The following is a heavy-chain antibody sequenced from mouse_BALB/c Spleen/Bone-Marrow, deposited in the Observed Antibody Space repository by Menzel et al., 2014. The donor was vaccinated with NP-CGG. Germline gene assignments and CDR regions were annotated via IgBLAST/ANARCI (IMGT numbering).Heavy chain of an antibody. J-gene: IGHJ4*01. CDR2: ISSGGSYT. CDR3: TRDPFYYGSSYAMDY. V-gene: IGHV5-6-4*01. D-gene: IGHD1-1*01. Sequence: DVKLVESGGGLVKPGGSPKLSCAASGFTFSSYTMSWVRQTPEKGLEWVATISSGGSYTYYPDSVKGRFTISRDNAKNTLYLQMSSLKSEDTAMYYCTRDPFYYGSSYAMDYWGQGTSVTVSS. CDR1: GFTFSSYT.